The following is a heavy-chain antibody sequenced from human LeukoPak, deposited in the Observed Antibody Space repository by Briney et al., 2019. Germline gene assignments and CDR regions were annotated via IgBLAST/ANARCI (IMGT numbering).Heavy chain of an antibody. J-gene: IGHJ4*02. D-gene: IGHD3-22*01. CDR3: ACSSGYYYIVY. Sequence: GGSLRLSCAASGFTVGSNYMSWVRQAPGKGLEWVSVIYSGGSTYYADSVKGRFTISRDNSKNTLYLQMNSLRAEDTAVYYCACSSGYYYIVYWGQGTLVTVSS. V-gene: IGHV3-53*01. CDR1: GFTVGSNY. CDR2: IYSGGST.